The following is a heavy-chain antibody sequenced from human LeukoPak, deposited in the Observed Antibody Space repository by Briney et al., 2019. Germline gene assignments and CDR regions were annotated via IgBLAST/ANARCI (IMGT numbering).Heavy chain of an antibody. Sequence: ASVKVSCKASGYTFTGYYMHWVRQAPGQGLEWMGWINPNSGGTNYAQKFQGRVTMTRDTSITTAYMELSRLTSDDTAVYYCAKDVDAVAAPFNGWFDPWGQGTLVTVSS. V-gene: IGHV1-2*02. J-gene: IGHJ5*02. CDR2: INPNSGGT. CDR1: GYTFTGYY. CDR3: AKDVDAVAAPFNGWFDP. D-gene: IGHD6-6*01.